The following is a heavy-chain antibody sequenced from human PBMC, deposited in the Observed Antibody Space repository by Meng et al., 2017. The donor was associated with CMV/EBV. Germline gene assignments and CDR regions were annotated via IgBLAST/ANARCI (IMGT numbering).Heavy chain of an antibody. V-gene: IGHV4-34*01. CDR1: GGSFSGYY. D-gene: IGHD1-26*01. J-gene: IGHJ4*02. Sequence: QVQLQQLGAVLVKPSENLALTCAGYGGSFSGYYWSLIRQPPGKGLEWIGEINHSGSTNYNPSLKSRVTISVDTSKNQFSLKLSSVTAADTAVYYCARGGGGEWELLHYFDYWGQGTLVTVAS. CDR3: ARGGGGEWELLHYFDY. CDR2: INHSGST.